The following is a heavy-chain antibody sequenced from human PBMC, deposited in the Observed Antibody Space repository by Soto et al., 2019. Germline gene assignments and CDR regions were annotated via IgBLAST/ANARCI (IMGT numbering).Heavy chain of an antibody. CDR2: ISSSSSYI. CDR3: AVGRVAATPYHYYSGMDV. J-gene: IGHJ6*02. CDR1: GFTFSSYS. Sequence: EVQLVESGGGLVKPGGSLRLSCAASGFTFSSYSMNWVRQAPGKGLEWVSSISSSSSYIYYADSVKGRFTISRDNAKNSLYLQMNSLRAEDTAIYYCAVGRVAATPYHYYSGMDVWGQGTTVTVSS. D-gene: IGHD6-13*01. V-gene: IGHV3-21*04.